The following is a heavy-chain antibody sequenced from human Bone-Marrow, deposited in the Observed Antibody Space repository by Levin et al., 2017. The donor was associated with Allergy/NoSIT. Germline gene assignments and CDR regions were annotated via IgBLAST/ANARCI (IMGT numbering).Heavy chain of an antibody. V-gene: IGHV4-39*01. CDR3: ARPTTVVGEVATQAFDP. J-gene: IGHJ5*02. D-gene: IGHD1-1*01. CDR1: GGSINTADFY. CDR2: IYKSWSS. Sequence: SETLSLTCTVSGGSINTADFYWGWIRQSPDKGLEWIGTIYKSWSSYSNPSLQSRVTLFIDTSNNQFSLQLSSVDATDTALYYCARPTTVVGEVATQAFDPWGQGTLVTVSS.